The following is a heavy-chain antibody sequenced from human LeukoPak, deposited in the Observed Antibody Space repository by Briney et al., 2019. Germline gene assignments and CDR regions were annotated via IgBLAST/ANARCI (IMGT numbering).Heavy chain of an antibody. CDR2: IRYDGSNK. CDR3: AKDSVWFGEFPEYYFDY. CDR1: GFTFSSYG. Sequence: GGSLRLSCAASGFTFSSYGMHWVRQAPGKGREWVAFIRYDGSNKYYADSVKGRFTISRDNSKNTLYLQMNSLRAEDTAVYYCAKDSVWFGEFPEYYFDYWGQGTLVTVSS. V-gene: IGHV3-30*02. D-gene: IGHD3-10*01. J-gene: IGHJ4*02.